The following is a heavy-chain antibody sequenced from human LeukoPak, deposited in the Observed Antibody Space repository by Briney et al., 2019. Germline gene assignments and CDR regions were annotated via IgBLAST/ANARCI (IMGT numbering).Heavy chain of an antibody. J-gene: IGHJ4*02. Sequence: SETLSLTCSVSGGSITYYWVWIRQPPGKGLEWIGSIYYSGSTYYNPSLKSRVTLSLDTSNKRFSLKLNSVTAADTAVYYCARGDYYDSSGYYASEYYFDYWGQGTLVTVSS. V-gene: IGHV4-39*07. CDR3: ARGDYYDSSGYYASEYYFDY. CDR1: GGSITYY. D-gene: IGHD3-22*01. CDR2: IYYSGST.